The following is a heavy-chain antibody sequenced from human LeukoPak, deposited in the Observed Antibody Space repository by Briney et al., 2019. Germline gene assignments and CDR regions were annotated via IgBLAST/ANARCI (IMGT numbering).Heavy chain of an antibody. CDR3: ARSDWMPYNYDYVWGSYRYDAFDI. CDR1: SYSINSGYY. J-gene: IGHJ3*02. D-gene: IGHD3-16*02. CDR2: IYRSGST. V-gene: IGHV4-38-2*02. Sequence: PSETLSLTCTVSSYSINSGYYWGWIRQPPGKGLEWIGNIYRSGSTYYNPSLKSRVTISVDTSKNQFSLKLSSVTAADTAVYYCARSDWMPYNYDYVWGSYRYDAFDIWGQGTMVTVSS.